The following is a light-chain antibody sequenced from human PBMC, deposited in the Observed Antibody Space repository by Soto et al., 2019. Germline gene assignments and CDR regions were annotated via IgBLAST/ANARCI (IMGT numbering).Light chain of an antibody. CDR1: QSVSSEK. J-gene: IGKJ3*01. CDR2: GAS. V-gene: IGKV3-20*01. CDR3: QQYGSSPLFT. Sequence: EIVMTQSPATLSVSPGESATLSCRASQSVSSEKLAWYQQKPGQAPRLLIFGASGRATGIPERFSGSGSGTDFSLTISRLEPEDFAVYYCQQYGSSPLFTVGPGTKVDI.